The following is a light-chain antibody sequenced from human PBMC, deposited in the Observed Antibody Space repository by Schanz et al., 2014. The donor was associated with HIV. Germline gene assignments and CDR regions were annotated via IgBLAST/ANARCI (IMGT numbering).Light chain of an antibody. J-gene: IGLJ2*01. CDR2: DVN. V-gene: IGLV2-14*03. CDR1: SSDIGDDNY. Sequence: QSALTQPASVSGSPGQSITLSCAGSSSDIGDDNYVSWYQQHAGAAPKLIIYDVNERPSGVSHRFSASKSGNTAFLTISGLQAEDDADYYCISYTSETVVFGGGTQLTVL. CDR3: ISYTSETVV.